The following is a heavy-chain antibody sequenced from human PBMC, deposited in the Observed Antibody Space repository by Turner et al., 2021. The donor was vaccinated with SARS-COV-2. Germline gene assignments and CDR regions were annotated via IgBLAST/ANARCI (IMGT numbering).Heavy chain of an antibody. CDR3: ARHPFPLAIKIFGVEGAEAWFDP. D-gene: IGHD3-3*01. Sequence: QLQLQESGPGLVKPSETLSLTCTVSGGSISSSSYYWGWIRQPPGKGLEWIGSIYYSGSTYYNPSLKSRVTISVDTSKNQFSLKLSSVTAADTAVYYCARHPFPLAIKIFGVEGAEAWFDPWGQGTLVTVSS. J-gene: IGHJ5*02. CDR2: IYYSGST. CDR1: GGSISSSSYY. V-gene: IGHV4-39*01.